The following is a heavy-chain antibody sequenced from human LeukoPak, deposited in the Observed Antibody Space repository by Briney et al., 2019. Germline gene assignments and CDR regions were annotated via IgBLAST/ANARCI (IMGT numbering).Heavy chain of an antibody. D-gene: IGHD3-9*01. CDR3: AAVPTYYDILTGYYHDAFDI. CDR1: GFTFTSSA. V-gene: IGHV1-58*02. Sequence: SVKVSCKASGFTFTSSAMQWVRQARGQRLEWIGWIVVGSGNTNYAQKFQERVTITRDMSTSTAYMELSSLRSEDTAVYYCAAVPTYYDILTGYYHDAFDIWGQGTMVTVSS. CDR2: IVVGSGNT. J-gene: IGHJ3*02.